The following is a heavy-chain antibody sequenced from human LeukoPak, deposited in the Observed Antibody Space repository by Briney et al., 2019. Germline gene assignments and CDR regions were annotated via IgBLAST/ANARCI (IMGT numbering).Heavy chain of an antibody. J-gene: IGHJ3*02. Sequence: GGSLRLSCAASGFTFSSYWMSWVRQAPGKGLEWVANIKQDGSEKYYVDSVKGRFTISRDNAKNSLYLQMNSLRAEDTAVYYCARDWRIQLWLGAFDIWGQGTMVTVSS. V-gene: IGHV3-7*01. CDR3: ARDWRIQLWLGAFDI. CDR1: GFTFSSYW. CDR2: IKQDGSEK. D-gene: IGHD5-18*01.